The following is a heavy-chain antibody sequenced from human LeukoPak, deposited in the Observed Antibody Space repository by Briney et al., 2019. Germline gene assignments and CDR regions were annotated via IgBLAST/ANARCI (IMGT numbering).Heavy chain of an antibody. J-gene: IGHJ4*02. CDR1: GGTFSSYA. CDR3: ARDRSPNCSGGSCYSDLDY. V-gene: IGHV1-69*05. Sequence: ASVKVSCKASGGTFSSYAISWVRQAPGQGLEWMGGIIPIFGTANYAQKFQGRVTITTDESTSTAYMELSSLRSEDTAVYYCARDRSPNCSGGSCYSDLDYWGQGTLVTASS. CDR2: IIPIFGTA. D-gene: IGHD2-15*01.